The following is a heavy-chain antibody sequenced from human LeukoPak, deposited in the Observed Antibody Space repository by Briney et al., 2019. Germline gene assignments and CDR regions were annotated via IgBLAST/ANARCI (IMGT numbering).Heavy chain of an antibody. Sequence: GASVKVSCKASGYTFTSYYMHWVRQAPGQGLEWMGIINPSGGSTSYARKFQGRVTMTRDTSTSTVYMELSSLRSEDTAVYYCASGIRYFDWFHLGYGMDVWGQGTTVTVSS. V-gene: IGHV1-46*01. J-gene: IGHJ6*02. D-gene: IGHD3-9*01. CDR1: GYTFTSYY. CDR2: INPSGGST. CDR3: ASGIRYFDWFHLGYGMDV.